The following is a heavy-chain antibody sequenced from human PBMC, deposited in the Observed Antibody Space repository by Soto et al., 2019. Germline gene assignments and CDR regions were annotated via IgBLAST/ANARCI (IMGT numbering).Heavy chain of an antibody. CDR2: ISAYNGNT. CDR1: GYTFTSYG. Sequence: QVQLVQSGAEVKKPGASVKVSCKASGYTFTSYGISWVRQAPGQGLEWMGWISAYNGNTNYAQKLQGRVTMTTDTSTSTDYMELRSLRSDDTAVYYCARAQLYFWSGYINWFDPWGQVTLVTVSS. CDR3: ARAQLYFWSGYINWFDP. D-gene: IGHD3-3*01. V-gene: IGHV1-18*01. J-gene: IGHJ5*02.